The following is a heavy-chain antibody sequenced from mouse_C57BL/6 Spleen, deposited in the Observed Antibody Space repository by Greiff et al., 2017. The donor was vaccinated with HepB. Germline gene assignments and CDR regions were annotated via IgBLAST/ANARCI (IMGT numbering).Heavy chain of an antibody. Sequence: QVQLKQPGAELVMPGASVKLSCKASGYTFTSYWMHWVKQKPGQGLEWIGEIDPSDSYTNYNQKFKGKSTVTVDKSSSTAYMQLSSLTSEDSAVYYCARAEAMDYWGEGTSVTVSS. CDR2: IDPSDSYT. V-gene: IGHV1-69*01. CDR3: ARAEAMDY. J-gene: IGHJ4*01. CDR1: GYTFTSYW.